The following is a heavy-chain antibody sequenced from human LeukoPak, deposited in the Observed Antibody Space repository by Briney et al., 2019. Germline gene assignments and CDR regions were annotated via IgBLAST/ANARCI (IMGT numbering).Heavy chain of an antibody. CDR1: GGSISSGSYY. J-gene: IGHJ4*02. D-gene: IGHD3-22*01. Sequence: SETLSLTCTVSGGSISSGSYYWSWIRQPAGKGLEWIGRIYTSGSTNYNPSLKSRVTISVDTSKNQFSLKLSSVTAADTAVYYCARVDSSATLPDYWGQGTLVTVSS. CDR2: IYTSGST. V-gene: IGHV4-61*02. CDR3: ARVDSSATLPDY.